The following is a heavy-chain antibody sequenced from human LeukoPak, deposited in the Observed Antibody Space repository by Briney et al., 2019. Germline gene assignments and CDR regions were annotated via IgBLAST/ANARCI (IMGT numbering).Heavy chain of an antibody. V-gene: IGHV3-21*01. CDR3: ADGMGGTVTTGPLGY. J-gene: IGHJ4*02. CDR2: ISSSSSYI. Sequence: PGGSLRLSCAASGFTFSSYSMNWVRQAPGKGLEWVSSISSSSSYIYYADSVKGRFTISRDNAKNSLYLQMNSLRAEDTAVYYCADGMGGTVTTGPLGYWGQGTLVTVSS. D-gene: IGHD4-17*01. CDR1: GFTFSSYS.